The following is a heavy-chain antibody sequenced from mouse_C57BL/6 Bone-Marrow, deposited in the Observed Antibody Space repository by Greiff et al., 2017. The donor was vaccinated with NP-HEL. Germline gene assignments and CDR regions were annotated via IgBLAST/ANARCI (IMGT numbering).Heavy chain of an antibody. V-gene: IGHV5-15*01. CDR2: ISNLAYSI. Sequence: EVQVVESGGGLVQPGGSLKLSCAASGFTFSDYGMAWVRQAPRKGPEWVAFISNLAYSIYYADTVTGRFTFSRENAKNTLYLEMSSLRSEDTAMYYGERQGYYGSSPFAYWGQGTLVTVSA. CDR1: GFTFSDYG. D-gene: IGHD1-1*01. CDR3: ERQGYYGSSPFAY. J-gene: IGHJ3*01.